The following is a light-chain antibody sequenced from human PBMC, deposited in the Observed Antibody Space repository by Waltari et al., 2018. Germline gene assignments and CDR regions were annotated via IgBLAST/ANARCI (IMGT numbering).Light chain of an antibody. CDR3: QQYNSRSPWT. J-gene: IGKJ1*01. CDR1: QSVSTW. Sequence: DIQIPQSPSTLPAFVGDRVTLTCRASQSVSTWLAWFQQKPGKAPKLVVYKASTLESGVPSRFSGRGSGTEFTLTISSLQPDDFATYYCQQYNSRSPWTFGQGTKVEIK. V-gene: IGKV1-5*03. CDR2: KAS.